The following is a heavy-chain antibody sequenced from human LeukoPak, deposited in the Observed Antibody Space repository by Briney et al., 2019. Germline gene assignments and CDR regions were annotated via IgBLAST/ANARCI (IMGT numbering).Heavy chain of an antibody. CDR3: ARVSGYDWESFHDY. Sequence: ASVKVSCKASGYTFSGYYIHWVRQDPGQGLEWMGWINPHNGVTNYAQKFQGRVTMTRDTSINTAYMELSRLMSDDTAVYYCARVSGYDWESFHDYWGQGTLVTVSS. D-gene: IGHD5-12*01. V-gene: IGHV1-2*02. CDR1: GYTFSGYY. J-gene: IGHJ4*02. CDR2: INPHNGVT.